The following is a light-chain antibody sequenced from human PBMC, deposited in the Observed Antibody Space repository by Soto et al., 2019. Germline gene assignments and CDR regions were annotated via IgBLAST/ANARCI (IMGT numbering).Light chain of an antibody. J-gene: IGKJ4*01. CDR1: QSVSSR. CDR3: QQYNSWPLV. Sequence: EIVMTQSPATLSASPGERATLSCRASQSVSSRLAWYQQKPGQSPRLLIYGASTRATGIPARFSGSGSGTEFTLTISSLQSEDFAVYYCQQYNSWPLVFGGGTKVDIK. V-gene: IGKV3-15*01. CDR2: GAS.